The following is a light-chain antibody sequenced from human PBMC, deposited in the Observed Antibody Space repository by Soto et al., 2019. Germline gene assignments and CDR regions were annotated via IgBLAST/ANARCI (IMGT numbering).Light chain of an antibody. CDR3: SAWDDSMNVQL. CDR1: SSNIGRNT. Sequence: QSVLTQPPSASGPPGQRGTISCSGSSSNIGRNTVNWDQQLPGTAPKLLIYRHNQRPSGVPDRFSGSKSGTSASLAISGLQSEHEDDYYCSAWDDSMNVQLVGGGTKLTVL. V-gene: IGLV1-44*01. J-gene: IGLJ2*01. CDR2: RHN.